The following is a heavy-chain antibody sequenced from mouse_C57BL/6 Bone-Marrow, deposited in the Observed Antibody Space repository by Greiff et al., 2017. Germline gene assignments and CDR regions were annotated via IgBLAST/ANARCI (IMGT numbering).Heavy chain of an antibody. Sequence: VQLKESGAELVRPGASVKLSCKASGYTFTDYYINWVKQRPGQGLEWIARIYPGSGNTYYNEKFKGKATLTAEKSSSTAYMQLSSLTSEDSAVYFCARGGAGSSYVLYFDVWGTGTTVTVSS. CDR3: ARGGAGSSYVLYFDV. CDR2: IYPGSGNT. CDR1: GYTFTDYY. D-gene: IGHD1-1*01. V-gene: IGHV1-76*01. J-gene: IGHJ1*03.